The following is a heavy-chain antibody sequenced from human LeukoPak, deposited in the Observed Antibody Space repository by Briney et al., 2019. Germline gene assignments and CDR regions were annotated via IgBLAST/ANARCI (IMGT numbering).Heavy chain of an antibody. V-gene: IGHV3-30*02. J-gene: IGHJ4*02. CDR3: ARDYDFWSGYYSPTRGYFDY. Sequence: GGSLRLSCAASGFTFSGSGMHWVRQAPGKGLEWVTFIRYDGSNKYYTDSVKGRFTIPRDNSKNTLYLQMDSLRAEDTAVYYCARDYDFWSGYYSPTRGYFDYWGQGTLVTVSS. CDR1: GFTFSGSG. CDR2: IRYDGSNK. D-gene: IGHD3-3*01.